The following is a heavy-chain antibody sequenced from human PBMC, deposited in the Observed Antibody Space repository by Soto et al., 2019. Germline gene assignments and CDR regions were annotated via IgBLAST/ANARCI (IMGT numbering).Heavy chain of an antibody. CDR1: GFSVSRNY. J-gene: IGHJ4*02. V-gene: IGHV3-53*01. D-gene: IGHD4-17*01. CDR3: ARHDYGDYPVDY. CDR2: IYSGGST. Sequence: EVQLMESGGGLIQPGGSLRLSCAASGFSVSRNYMTWARQGPGKGLEWVSSIYSGGSTYYADSVKGRFTISRDNSKDTLYLQMNSLRAEDTAVYYCARHDYGDYPVDYWGQGTLVTVSS.